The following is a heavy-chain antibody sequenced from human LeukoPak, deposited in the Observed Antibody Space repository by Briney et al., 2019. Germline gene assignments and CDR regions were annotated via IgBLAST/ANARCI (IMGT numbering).Heavy chain of an antibody. V-gene: IGHV4-34*01. CDR3: ARGQVAARLAH. CDR2: IDHSGNT. J-gene: IGHJ4*02. D-gene: IGHD6-6*01. Sequence: SETLSLTCAVYDGSFSGYYCSWLRQVPGKGLEWIGEIDHSGNTNYNPSLKSRVTISVDTSKNQFSLKPNSVTAADTAVYYCARGQVAARLAHWGQGTLVTVSS. CDR1: DGSFSGYY.